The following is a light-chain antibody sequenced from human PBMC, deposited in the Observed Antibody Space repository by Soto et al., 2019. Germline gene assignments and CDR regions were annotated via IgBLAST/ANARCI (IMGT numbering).Light chain of an antibody. CDR2: DVS. CDR3: SSYTTSSTYV. CDR1: SSDVGSYNY. J-gene: IGLJ1*01. V-gene: IGLV2-14*01. Sequence: QSVLTQPASVSGSPGQSITISCTGTSSDVGSYNYVSWYQQHPGKAPKVMIYDVSNRPSGVSYRFSGSKSGNTDSLTISGLQAEDEADYYCSSYTTSSTYVFGTGTKLTVL.